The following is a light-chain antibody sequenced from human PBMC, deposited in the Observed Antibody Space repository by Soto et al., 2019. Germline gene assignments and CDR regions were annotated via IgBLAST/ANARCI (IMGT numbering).Light chain of an antibody. V-gene: IGLV2-14*01. Sequence: QSARTQPASVSGSPGQSISISCTGTSSDVGGYNYVSWSQQHPGKAPKLMIYDVTNRPSGISSRFSGSKSGNTASLTISGLQAEDEADYYCSSYTRSSTVVFGGGTQLTVL. J-gene: IGLJ2*01. CDR1: SSDVGGYNY. CDR3: SSYTRSSTVV. CDR2: DVT.